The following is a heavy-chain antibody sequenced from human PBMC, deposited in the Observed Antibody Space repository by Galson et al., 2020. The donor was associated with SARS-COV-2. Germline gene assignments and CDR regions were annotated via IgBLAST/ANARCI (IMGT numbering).Heavy chain of an antibody. V-gene: IGHV6-1*01. CDR1: GDSVSSNSAA. D-gene: IGHD3-16*02. CDR2: TYYRSKRYN. CDR3: ARGEVMITFGGVIDYYYYGMDV. J-gene: IGHJ6*02. Sequence: SQTLSHTCAISGDSVSSNSAAWNWIRPSPSRGLEWLGRTYYRSKRYNDYAVSVKSRITINPDTSKNQFSLQLNSVTPEDTAVYYCARGEVMITFGGVIDYYYYGMDVWGQGTTVTVSS.